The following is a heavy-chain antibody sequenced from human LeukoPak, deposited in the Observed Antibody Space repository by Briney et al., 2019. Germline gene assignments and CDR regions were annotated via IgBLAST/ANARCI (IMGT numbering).Heavy chain of an antibody. D-gene: IGHD6-6*01. J-gene: IGHJ5*02. V-gene: IGHV4-34*01. CDR2: INHSGST. CDR1: GGSISSYY. Sequence: SETLSLTCTVSGGSISSYYWSWIRQPPGKGLEWIGEINHSGSTNYNPSLKSRVTISVDTSKNQFSLKLSSVTAADTAVYYCARGRGIAARLIEDWFDPWGQGTLVTVSS. CDR3: ARGRGIAARLIEDWFDP.